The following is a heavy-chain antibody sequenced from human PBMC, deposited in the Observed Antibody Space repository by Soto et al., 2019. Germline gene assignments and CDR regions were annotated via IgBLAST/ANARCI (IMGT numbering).Heavy chain of an antibody. CDR3: ARDLATGYYSHGMDV. V-gene: IGHV1-46*01. CDR1: GYTFTSYY. D-gene: IGHD1-26*01. J-gene: IGHJ6*02. Sequence: PSVKVSCKASGYTFTSYYMHWVRQAPGQGPEWMGIIHPSGGSTSYAQKFQGRVTMTRDTSTSTVYMELSSLRSEDTAVYYCARDLATGYYSHGMDVWGQGTTVTVSS. CDR2: IHPSGGST.